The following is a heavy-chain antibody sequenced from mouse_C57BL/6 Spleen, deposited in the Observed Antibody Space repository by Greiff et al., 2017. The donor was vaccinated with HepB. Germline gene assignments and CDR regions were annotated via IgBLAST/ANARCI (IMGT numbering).Heavy chain of an antibody. D-gene: IGHD2-2*01. V-gene: IGHV1-69*01. Sequence: QVQLQQPGAELVMPGASVKLSCKASGYTFTSYWMHWVKQRPGQGLEWIGEIDPYDSYTNYNQKFKGKSTLTVDKSSSTAYMQLSSLTSEDSAVYYCARSLSTMVTTNYAMDYWGQGTSVTVSS. J-gene: IGHJ4*01. CDR3: ARSLSTMVTTNYAMDY. CDR1: GYTFTSYW. CDR2: IDPYDSYT.